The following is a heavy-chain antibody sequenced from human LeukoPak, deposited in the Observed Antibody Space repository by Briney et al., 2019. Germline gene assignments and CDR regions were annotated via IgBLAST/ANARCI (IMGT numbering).Heavy chain of an antibody. J-gene: IGHJ1*01. CDR2: INPSGGST. D-gene: IGHD4-23*01. V-gene: IGHV1-46*04. CDR3: ARAARTVVSPDRRDDYFQH. Sequence: ASVKVSCKASGYIFTSYYIHWVRQAPGQGLEWMGIINPSGGSTNYAQKLQGRVTMTRDTSTSTVYMELSSLRSEDTAVYYCARAARTVVSPDRRDDYFQHWGQGALVTVSS. CDR1: GYIFTSYY.